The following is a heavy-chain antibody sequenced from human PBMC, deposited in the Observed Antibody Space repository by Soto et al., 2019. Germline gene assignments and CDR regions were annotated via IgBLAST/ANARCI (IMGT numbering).Heavy chain of an antibody. CDR1: GYTFTGYY. Sequence: QVQLVQSGAEVKKPGASVKVSCKASGYTFTGYYMHWVRQAPGQGLEWMGWINPNSGGTSYAQKFQGRVTMTRDTSISTAYMELSRLRSDDTAVYYCAITGYSYGFFDYWGQGTLVTVSS. CDR3: AITGYSYGFFDY. CDR2: INPNSGGT. V-gene: IGHV1-2*02. D-gene: IGHD5-18*01. J-gene: IGHJ4*02.